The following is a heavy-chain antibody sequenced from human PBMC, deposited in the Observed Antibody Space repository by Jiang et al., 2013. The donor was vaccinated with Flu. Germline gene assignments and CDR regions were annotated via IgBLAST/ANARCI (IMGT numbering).Heavy chain of an antibody. J-gene: IGHJ4*02. Sequence: GLVKPSETLSLTCTVSGGSISSGSYYWGWIRQPAGKGLEWIGRIYTSGSTNYNPSLKSRVTISVDTSKNQFSLKLSSVTAADTAVYYCASSRPIYYDSSGYYGWGSGCDYWGQGTLVTVSS. D-gene: IGHD3-22*01. V-gene: IGHV4-61*02. CDR1: GGSISSGSYY. CDR3: ASSRPIYYDSSGYYGWGSGCDY. CDR2: IYTSGST.